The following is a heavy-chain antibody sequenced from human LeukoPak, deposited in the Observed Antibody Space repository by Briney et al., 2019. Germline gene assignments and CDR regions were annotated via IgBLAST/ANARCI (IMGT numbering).Heavy chain of an antibody. D-gene: IGHD6-19*01. V-gene: IGHV3-53*01. CDR2: IYSGGST. CDR1: GFTVSSNY. J-gene: IGHJ3*02. CDR3: ARLAGTDAFDI. Sequence: PGGSLRLSCEASGFTVSSNYMSWVRQAPGKGLEWVSVIYSGGSTYYADSVKGRFTISRDNSKNTLYLQMNSLRAEDTAVYYCARLAGTDAFDIWGQGTMVTVSS.